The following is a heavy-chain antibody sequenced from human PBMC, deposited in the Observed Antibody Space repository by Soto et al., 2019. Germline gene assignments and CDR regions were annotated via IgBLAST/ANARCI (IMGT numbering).Heavy chain of an antibody. V-gene: IGHV1-46*01. Sequence: GASVKVSCKASGYTFTSYYMHWVRQAPGQGLEWMGIINPSGGSTSYAQKFQGRVTMTRDTSTSTVYMELSSLRSEDTAVYYCASTSTYHDFWSGPYPCYWGQGTLVTVS. CDR1: GYTFTSYY. CDR3: ASTSTYHDFWSGPYPCY. CDR2: INPSGGST. J-gene: IGHJ4*02. D-gene: IGHD3-3*01.